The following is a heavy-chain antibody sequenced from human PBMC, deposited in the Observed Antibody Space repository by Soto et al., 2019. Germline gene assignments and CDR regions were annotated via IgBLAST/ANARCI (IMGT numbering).Heavy chain of an antibody. D-gene: IGHD6-19*01. CDR1: GYTFSSYD. Sequence: QVQLVQSGAEVKKPGASVKVSCKASGYTFSSYDINWVRQATGQGLEWMGWLNPNSGDTGYAQKFQGRVTLTRHTSINTAYIELSSLTSDDTAVYYCATSGGGWYLYWGQGTLVTVSS. J-gene: IGHJ4*02. CDR2: LNPNSGDT. CDR3: ATSGGGWYLY. V-gene: IGHV1-8*01.